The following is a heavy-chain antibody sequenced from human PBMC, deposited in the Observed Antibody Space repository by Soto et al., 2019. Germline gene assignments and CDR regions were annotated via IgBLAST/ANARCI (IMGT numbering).Heavy chain of an antibody. V-gene: IGHV3-48*02. Sequence: EVQLVESGGDTVQPGGSLRLSCAASGFTFSAYNMNWVRQAPGKGLEWVSYIGSSSRTIYYADSVKGRFTISRDNARNSLYLQMNSLRDEDTAVYYCARPDYYYYGMDVWGQGTTVTDSS. CDR3: ARPDYYYYGMDV. CDR1: GFTFSAYN. J-gene: IGHJ6*02. CDR2: IGSSSRTI.